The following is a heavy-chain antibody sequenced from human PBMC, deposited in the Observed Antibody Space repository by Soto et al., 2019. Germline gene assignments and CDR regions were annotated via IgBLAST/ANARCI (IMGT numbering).Heavy chain of an antibody. Sequence: QVQLQESGPGLVKPSETLSLTCTVSGGSISSYYWSWIRQPPGKGLEWIGYIYYSGSTNYNPSLKSQVTISVDTSKNQFSLKLSSVTAADTAVYYCAAYSSVGAFDIWGQGTMVTVSS. CDR3: AAYSSVGAFDI. CDR2: IYYSGST. J-gene: IGHJ3*02. D-gene: IGHD6-25*01. CDR1: GGSISSYY. V-gene: IGHV4-59*01.